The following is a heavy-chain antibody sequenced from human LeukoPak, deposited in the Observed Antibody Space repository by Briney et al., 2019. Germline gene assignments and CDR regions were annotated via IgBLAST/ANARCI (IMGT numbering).Heavy chain of an antibody. D-gene: IGHD3-10*01. V-gene: IGHV1-18*01. CDR2: ISANSGDT. J-gene: IGHJ5*02. CDR1: GYTFTSYG. CDR3: ARVCVTLDSGGYNWFDP. Sequence: ASVKVSCKTSGYTFTSYGVSWVRQAPGQGLVWMGWISANSGDTNSAQNLQGRVTMTTDTSTSTVYMELRSLTSDDTAVYYCARVCVTLDSGGYNWFDPWGQGTQVTVSS.